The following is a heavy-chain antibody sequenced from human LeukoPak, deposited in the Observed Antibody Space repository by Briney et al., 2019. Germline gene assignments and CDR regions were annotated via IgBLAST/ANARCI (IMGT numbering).Heavy chain of an antibody. CDR3: ERRGGERRFDP. V-gene: IGHV1-18*01. Sequence: SSVKVSCKASGYTFTSYGFSWVRQAPGQGLEWMGWITAYNGNRHYAQKLQVRVTMNKDTSTSTAYMELRSLRSDDTAVYYCERRGGERRFDPWGQGTLVTVSS. D-gene: IGHD4-17*01. CDR1: GYTFTSYG. J-gene: IGHJ5*02. CDR2: ITAYNGNR.